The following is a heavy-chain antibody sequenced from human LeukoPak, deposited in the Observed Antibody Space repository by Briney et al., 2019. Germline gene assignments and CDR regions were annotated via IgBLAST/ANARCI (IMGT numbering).Heavy chain of an antibody. CDR3: ARGKEMATMWNSANWFDP. CDR2: IYTSGST. D-gene: IGHD1-7*01. J-gene: IGHJ5*02. V-gene: IGHV4-4*07. Sequence: SETLSLTCTVSGGSFSSYYWSWIRQPAGKGLEWIGRIYTSGSTNYNPSLKSRVTMSVDTSKNQFSLKLSSVSVADKAVYYWARGKEMATMWNSANWFDPWGQGTLVTVSS. CDR1: GGSFSSYY.